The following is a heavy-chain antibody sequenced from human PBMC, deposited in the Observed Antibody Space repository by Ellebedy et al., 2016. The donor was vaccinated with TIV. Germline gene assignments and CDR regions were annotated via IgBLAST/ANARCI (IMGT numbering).Heavy chain of an antibody. CDR3: ARVPSGGSSQGGAFDI. CDR2: IIPIFGTA. CDR1: GGTFSSYA. Sequence: SVKVSCXASGGTFSSYAISWVRQAPGQGLEWMGGIIPIFGTANYAQKFQGRVTITADESTSTAYMELSSLRSEDTAVYYCARVPSGGSSQGGAFDIWGQGTMVTVSS. J-gene: IGHJ3*02. D-gene: IGHD2-15*01. V-gene: IGHV1-69*13.